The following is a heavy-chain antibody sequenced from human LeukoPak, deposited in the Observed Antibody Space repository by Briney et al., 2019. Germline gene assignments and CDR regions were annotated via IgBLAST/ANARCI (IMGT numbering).Heavy chain of an antibody. CDR1: GGSISSYY. D-gene: IGHD5-18*01. Sequence: KPSETLSLTCTVSGGSISSYYWNWIRQPPGKGLEWIGSIYHSGRTFYNPSLKSRVTISVDTSKNQFSLKLSSVTAADTAVYYCARGGSYGYNYFDYWGQGTLVTVSS. CDR2: IYHSGRT. CDR3: ARGGSYGYNYFDY. J-gene: IGHJ4*02. V-gene: IGHV4-59*04.